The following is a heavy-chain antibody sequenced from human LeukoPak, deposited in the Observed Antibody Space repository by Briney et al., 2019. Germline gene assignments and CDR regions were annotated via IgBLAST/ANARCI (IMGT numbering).Heavy chain of an antibody. Sequence: GGSLTLSCAVSGFTFTYACMSWVRQAPEQGLEWVGRIKTKNDGGTTDYPAPLNRSFTISRDALKNTVYLQTNSLTTEDAAEYFWSTGFGDEWGQGTLV. V-gene: IGHV3-15*01. D-gene: IGHD3-10*01. CDR2: IKTKNDGGTT. CDR1: GFTFTYAC. CDR3: STGFGDE. J-gene: IGHJ4*02.